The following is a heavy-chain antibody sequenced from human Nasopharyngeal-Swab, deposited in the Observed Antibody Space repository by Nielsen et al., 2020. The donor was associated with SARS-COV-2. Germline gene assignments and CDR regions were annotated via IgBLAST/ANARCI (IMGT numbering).Heavy chain of an antibody. Sequence: SETLSLTCTVSGGSISSYYWSWIRQPPGKGLEWIGYIYYSGSTNYNPSLKSRVTISVDTPKNQFSLKLSSVTAADTAVYYCARGLPSYYDSSGYYSDWGQGTLVTVSS. J-gene: IGHJ4*02. CDR3: ARGLPSYYDSSGYYSD. CDR2: IYYSGST. D-gene: IGHD3-22*01. V-gene: IGHV4-59*01. CDR1: GGSISSYY.